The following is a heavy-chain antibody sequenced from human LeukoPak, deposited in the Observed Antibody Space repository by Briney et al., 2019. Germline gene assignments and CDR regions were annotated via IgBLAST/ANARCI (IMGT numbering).Heavy chain of an antibody. CDR3: ATSITMIRGDPYYYYMDV. CDR2: FDPEDGET. V-gene: IGHV1-24*01. CDR1: GYTLTELS. J-gene: IGHJ6*03. D-gene: IGHD3-22*01. Sequence: ASVKVSCKVSGYTLTELSMHWVRQAPGKGLEWKGGFDPEDGETIYAQKFQGRVTMTEDTSTDIAYMELSSLRSEDTAVYYCATSITMIRGDPYYYYMDVWGKGTTVTISS.